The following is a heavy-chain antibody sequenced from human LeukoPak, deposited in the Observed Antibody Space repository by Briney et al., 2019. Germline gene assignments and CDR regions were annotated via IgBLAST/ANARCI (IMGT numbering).Heavy chain of an antibody. CDR3: AKDPGYDFWSAYYTDY. CDR1: GFTFSRYG. V-gene: IGHV3-30*02. Sequence: GGSLRLSCVASGFTFSRYGMHWVRQAPGKGLEWVAFVRYDGNNKYYVDSVKGRFTISRDNSKNTLYLQMNSLRAEDTAVYYCAKDPGYDFWSAYYTDYWGQGTLVTVSS. D-gene: IGHD3-3*01. J-gene: IGHJ4*02. CDR2: VRYDGNNK.